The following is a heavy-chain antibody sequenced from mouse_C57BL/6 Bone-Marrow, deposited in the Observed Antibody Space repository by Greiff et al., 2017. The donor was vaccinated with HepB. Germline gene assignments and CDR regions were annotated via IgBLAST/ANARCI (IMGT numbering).Heavy chain of an antibody. CDR1: GFSLSTFGMG. J-gene: IGHJ4*01. CDR3: ARTYYGSSYYAMDY. Sequence: QVTLKESGPGILQPSQTLSLTCSFSGFSLSTFGMGVGWIRQPSGKGLEWLAHIWWDDDKYYNPALKSRLTISKDTSKNQVFLKIAHVDTADTATYYCARTYYGSSYYAMDYWGQGTSVTVSS. V-gene: IGHV8-8*01. D-gene: IGHD1-1*01. CDR2: IWWDDDK.